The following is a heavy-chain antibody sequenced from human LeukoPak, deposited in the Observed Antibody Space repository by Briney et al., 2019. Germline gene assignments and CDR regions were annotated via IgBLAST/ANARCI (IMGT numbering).Heavy chain of an antibody. J-gene: IGHJ5*02. V-gene: IGHV4-59*01. D-gene: IGHD3-16*01. CDR2: IHYTVST. CDR1: GGSINSYY. CDR3: ARDTGYYDYVWGSYWASWFDP. Sequence: SETLSLTCTVSGGSINSYYWSWIRHPPGKGLECIGYIHYTVSTNYNPSLKSRVTISVDTSKNQFSLKLSSVTAAGTAVYYCARDTGYYDYVWGSYWASWFDPWGQGTLVTVSS.